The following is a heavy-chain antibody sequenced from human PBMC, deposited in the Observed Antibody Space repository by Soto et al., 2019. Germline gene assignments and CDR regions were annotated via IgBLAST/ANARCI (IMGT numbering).Heavy chain of an antibody. V-gene: IGHV4-39*01. Sequence: EILSLTCSDSGGSMNSSSYVWGWVRQPPGKGLEWIGSIYYSGSTYYNPSLRSRVTISVDTSKNQFSLKLSSVTAADTAVFYCARHYSSGSRNWFDPWGQGTLVTVSS. D-gene: IGHD6-19*01. J-gene: IGHJ5*02. CDR2: IYYSGST. CDR3: ARHYSSGSRNWFDP. CDR1: GGSMNSSSYV.